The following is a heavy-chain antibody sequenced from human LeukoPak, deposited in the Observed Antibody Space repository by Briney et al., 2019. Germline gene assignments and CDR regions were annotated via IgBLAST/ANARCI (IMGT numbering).Heavy chain of an antibody. CDR2: ISGSGGST. J-gene: IGHJ6*02. CDR3: ARENSAGGVGAVPAAIIRYYYYGMDV. CDR1: GFTFSSYA. V-gene: IGHV3-23*01. Sequence: RAGGSLRLSCAASGFTFSSYAMSWVRQAPGKGLEWVSAISGSGGSTYYADSVKGRFTISRDNSKNTLYLQMNSLRAEDTAVYYCARENSAGGVGAVPAAIIRYYYYGMDVWGQGTTVTVSS. D-gene: IGHD2-2*01.